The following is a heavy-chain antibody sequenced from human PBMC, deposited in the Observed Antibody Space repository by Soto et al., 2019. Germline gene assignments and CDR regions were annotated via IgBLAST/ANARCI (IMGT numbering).Heavy chain of an antibody. J-gene: IGHJ5*02. V-gene: IGHV3-72*01. CDR1: GFTFSDHY. CDR2: IRNKGNNYAT. CDR3: VRSPLGARAAPPGGWFDP. D-gene: IGHD1-26*01. Sequence: PGGSLRLSCAASGFTFSDHYMDWVRQAPGKGLEWVGRIRNKGNNYATEYDAYVRGRFTISRDDSKNSLCLQMNSLETEDTAVFSCVRSPLGARAAPPGGWFDPGGQEPRVTVPS.